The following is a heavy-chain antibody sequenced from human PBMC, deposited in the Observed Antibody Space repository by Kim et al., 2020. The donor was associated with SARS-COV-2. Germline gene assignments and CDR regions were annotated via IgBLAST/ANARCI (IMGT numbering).Heavy chain of an antibody. CDR3: ARGPVEDCSSTSCYVLDVTFDY. Sequence: SETLSLTCAVYGGSFSGYYWSWIRQPPGKGLEWIGEINHSGSTNYNPSLKSRVTISVDTSKNQFSLKLSSVTAADTAVYYCARGPVEDCSSTSCYVLDVTFDYWGQGTLVTVSS. J-gene: IGHJ4*02. CDR1: GGSFSGYY. V-gene: IGHV4-34*01. CDR2: INHSGST. D-gene: IGHD2-2*01.